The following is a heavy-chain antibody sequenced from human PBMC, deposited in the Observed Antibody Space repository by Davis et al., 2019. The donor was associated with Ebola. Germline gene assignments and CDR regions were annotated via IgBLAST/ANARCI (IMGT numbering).Heavy chain of an antibody. CDR1: GFTFSSYS. J-gene: IGHJ4*02. CDR2: ISSSSSYI. V-gene: IGHV3-21*01. Sequence: GESLKISCAASGFTFSSYSMNWVRQAPGKGLEWVSSISSSSSYIYYADSVKGRFTISRDNTKNSLYLQMNSLRAEDTAVYYCARWDLNIVATSLDDYWGQGTLVTVSS. CDR3: ARWDLNIVATSLDDY. D-gene: IGHD5-12*01.